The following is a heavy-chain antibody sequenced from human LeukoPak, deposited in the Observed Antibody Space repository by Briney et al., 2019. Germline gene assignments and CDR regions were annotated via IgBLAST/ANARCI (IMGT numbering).Heavy chain of an antibody. Sequence: SVKVSCKASGGTFSSYAISWVRQAPGQGLEWMGGIIPIFGTANYAQKFQGRVTITADESTSTAYMELSSLSSEDTAVYYCAGGSRKVVPAAIRTAPYYYYYMDVWGKGTTVTVSS. CDR2: IIPIFGTA. D-gene: IGHD2-2*02. V-gene: IGHV1-69*01. CDR3: AGGSRKVVPAAIRTAPYYYYYMDV. CDR1: GGTFSSYA. J-gene: IGHJ6*03.